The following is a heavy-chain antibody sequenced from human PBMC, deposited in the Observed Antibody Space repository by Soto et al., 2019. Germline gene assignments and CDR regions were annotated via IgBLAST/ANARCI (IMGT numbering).Heavy chain of an antibody. J-gene: IGHJ4*02. CDR3: ARGPGTGHLFDY. V-gene: IGHV3-48*02. Sequence: VQLMESGGGLVQPGGSLRLSCAASGITFRSYPMNWVRHGPGRGLEWVSYISSSSSTIYYADSVRGRFTISRDNAKNSLYLQMDSLTDEDTAVYYCARGPGTGHLFDYWGQGTLVTVSS. CDR1: GITFRSYP. CDR2: ISSSSSTI. D-gene: IGHD2-8*02.